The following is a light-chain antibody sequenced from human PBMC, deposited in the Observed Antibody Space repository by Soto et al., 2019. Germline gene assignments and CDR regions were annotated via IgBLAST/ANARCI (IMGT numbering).Light chain of an antibody. CDR2: AAS. CDR1: QSIGNH. V-gene: IGKV1-39*01. Sequence: DIQMTQSPSSLSASVGDRVTITCRASQSIGNHLNWYRQKPGKPPDLLIYAASSLHRGVPLRFSGSGSGTDFTLTISRLKPEDFATFYCQQIYSSWPFGQGTKVEIK. CDR3: QQIYSSWP. J-gene: IGKJ1*01.